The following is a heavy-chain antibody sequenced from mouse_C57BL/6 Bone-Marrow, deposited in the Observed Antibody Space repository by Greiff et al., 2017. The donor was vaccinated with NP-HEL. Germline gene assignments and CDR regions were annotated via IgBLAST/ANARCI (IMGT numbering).Heavy chain of an antibody. CDR1: GYTFTSYW. CDR2: IDPSDSYT. Sequence: QVQLQQPGAELVMPGASVKLSCKASGYTFTSYWMHWVKQRPGQGLEWIGEIDPSDSYTNYNQKFKGKSTLTVDKSSSTAYMQLSSLTSEDSAVYYCARHWDGDYWGQGTTLTVSS. D-gene: IGHD4-1*01. J-gene: IGHJ2*01. V-gene: IGHV1-69*01. CDR3: ARHWDGDY.